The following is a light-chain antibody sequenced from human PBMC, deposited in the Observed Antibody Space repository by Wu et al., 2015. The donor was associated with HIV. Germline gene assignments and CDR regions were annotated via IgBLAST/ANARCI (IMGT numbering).Light chain of an antibody. J-gene: IGKJ4*01. CDR3: QQYDTFPLT. Sequence: AIQITQSPSSLSASTGDTVNITCQTSQHIRSSLAWYRQKSGKVPELLIYAASNLHRGVPSRFSGGGSGTTFTLTINCLQSEDLGTFYCQQYDTFPLTFGGGPRWTSN. CDR1: QHIRSS. CDR2: AAS. V-gene: IGKV1-8*01.